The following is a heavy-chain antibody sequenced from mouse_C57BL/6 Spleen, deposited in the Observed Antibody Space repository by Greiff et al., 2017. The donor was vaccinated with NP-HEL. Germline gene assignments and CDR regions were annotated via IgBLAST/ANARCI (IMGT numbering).Heavy chain of an antibody. CDR3: AHYYGSSPMYYFDY. V-gene: IGHV1-4*01. CDR2: INPSSGYT. D-gene: IGHD1-1*01. Sequence: QVQLKESGAELARPGASVKMSCKASGYTFTSYTMHWVKQRPGQGLEWIGYINPSSGYTKYNQKFKDKATLTADKSSSTAYMQLSSLTSEDSAVYYCAHYYGSSPMYYFDYWGQGTTLTVSS. CDR1: GYTFTSYT. J-gene: IGHJ2*01.